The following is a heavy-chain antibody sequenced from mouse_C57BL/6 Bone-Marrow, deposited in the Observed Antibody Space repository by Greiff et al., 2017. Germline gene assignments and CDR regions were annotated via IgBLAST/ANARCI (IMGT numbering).Heavy chain of an antibody. V-gene: IGHV3-6*01. CDR3: ARGGMVTTDFDY. D-gene: IGHD2-2*01. CDR1: GYSITSGYY. J-gene: IGHJ2*01. Sequence: EVQRVESGPGLVKPSQSLSLTCSVTGYSITSGYYWNWIRQFPGNKLEWMGYISYDGSNNYNPSLKNRISITRDTSKNQFFLKLNSVTTEDTATYYCARGGMVTTDFDYWGQGTTLTVSS. CDR2: ISYDGSN.